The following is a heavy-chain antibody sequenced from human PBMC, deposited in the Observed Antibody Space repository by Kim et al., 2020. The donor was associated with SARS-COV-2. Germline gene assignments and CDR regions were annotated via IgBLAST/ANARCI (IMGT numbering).Heavy chain of an antibody. Sequence: SETLSLTCTVSGGSISSYYWSWIRQPAGKGLEWIGRIYTSGSTNYNPSLKSRVTMSVDTSKNQFSLKLSSVTAADTAVYYCARCRNYYDSSGYFSVLAFDIWGQGTMVTVSS. D-gene: IGHD3-22*01. CDR1: GGSISSYY. CDR3: ARCRNYYDSSGYFSVLAFDI. V-gene: IGHV4-4*07. CDR2: IYTSGST. J-gene: IGHJ3*02.